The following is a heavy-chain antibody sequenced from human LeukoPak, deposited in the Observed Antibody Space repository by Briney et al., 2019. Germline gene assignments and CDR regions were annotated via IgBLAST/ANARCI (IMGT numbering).Heavy chain of an antibody. Sequence: SETLSLTCAVYGGSFRGYYWSWIRQPPGKGREWIGEINHSGNTNYNPSLKSRVTISVDTYKNQFSLKLSSVTAADTDVYYCARMDVWGSYRYFDYWGQGTLVTVSS. CDR1: GGSFRGYY. CDR3: ARMDVWGSYRYFDY. D-gene: IGHD3-16*02. CDR2: INHSGNT. V-gene: IGHV4-34*01. J-gene: IGHJ4*02.